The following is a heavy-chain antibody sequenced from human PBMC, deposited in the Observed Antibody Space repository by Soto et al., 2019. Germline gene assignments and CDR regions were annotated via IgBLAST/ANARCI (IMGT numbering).Heavy chain of an antibody. CDR2: IIPILDTT. V-gene: IGHV1-69*01. J-gene: IGHJ4*02. CDR3: ASGGSTVNRRFDF. Sequence: QVQVVQSGAEVKKPGSSVRVSCKASGGTSSSYAITWMRQAPGQGLEWMGGIIPILDTTDYAQTFQGRVTCTTDESTRTVYREMSSLTSEYTAVYYGASGGSTVNRRFDFWGQGTLVTVSS. D-gene: IGHD4-4*01. CDR1: GGTSSSYA.